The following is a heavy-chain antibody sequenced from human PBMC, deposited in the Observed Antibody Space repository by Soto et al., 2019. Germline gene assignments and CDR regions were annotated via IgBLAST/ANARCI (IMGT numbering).Heavy chain of an antibody. CDR1: GYTFTSYA. CDR2: ISYDGSNK. Sequence: QVQLVQSGAEVKKPGASVKVSCKASGYTFTSYAMHWVRQAPGKGLEWVAVISYDGSNKYYADSVKGRFTISRDNSKNTLYLQMNGLRAEDTAVYYCAKGMAAAGPEGGDYWGQGTLVTVSS. D-gene: IGHD6-13*01. V-gene: IGHV3-30*04. CDR3: AKGMAAAGPEGGDY. J-gene: IGHJ4*02.